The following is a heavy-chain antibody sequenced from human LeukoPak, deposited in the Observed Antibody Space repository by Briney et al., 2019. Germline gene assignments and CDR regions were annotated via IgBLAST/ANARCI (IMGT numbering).Heavy chain of an antibody. CDR1: GFTFSSFG. CDR2: ISDSSSLT. V-gene: IGHV3-48*02. D-gene: IGHD3-10*01. CDR3: AKVIRGGYGMDV. Sequence: GGSLRLSCAASGFTFSSFGMNWVRQAPGKGLEWVSYISDSSSLTYYADSVKGRFTISRDNAKNSLSLQLNSLRDEDAAVYFCAKVIRGGYGMDVWGQGTTVTVSS. J-gene: IGHJ6*02.